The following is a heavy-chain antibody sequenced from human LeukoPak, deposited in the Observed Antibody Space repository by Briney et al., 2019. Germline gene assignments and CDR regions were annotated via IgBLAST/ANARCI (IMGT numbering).Heavy chain of an antibody. Sequence: GGSLRLSCAASGFTVSSNYMSWVRQAPGKGLEWVSVIYSGGSTYYADSVKGRFTISRDNSKNTLYLQMNSLRAEDTAVYYCAGDLDSYYFDYWGQGTLVTVSS. D-gene: IGHD3/OR15-3a*01. CDR3: AGDLDSYYFDY. CDR1: GFTVSSNY. J-gene: IGHJ4*02. CDR2: IYSGGST. V-gene: IGHV3-53*01.